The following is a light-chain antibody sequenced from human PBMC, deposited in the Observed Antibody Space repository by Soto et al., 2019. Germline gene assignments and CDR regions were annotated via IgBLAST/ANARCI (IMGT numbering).Light chain of an antibody. Sequence: EIVLTQSPATLSLSPGERATLSCRASQSVSSYLAWYQQKPGQAPGLLIYDASNRATGIPARFSGSGSGTDFTLTISSLELNHFAVSSCQQRSYWPITFGQGTRLEIK. V-gene: IGKV3-11*01. J-gene: IGKJ5*01. CDR2: DAS. CDR1: QSVSSY. CDR3: QQRSYWPIT.